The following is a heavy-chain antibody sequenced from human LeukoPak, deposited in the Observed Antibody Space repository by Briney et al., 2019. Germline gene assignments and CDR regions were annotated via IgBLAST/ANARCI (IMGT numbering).Heavy chain of an antibody. CDR1: GVSISSGDYY. CDR3: ARGRLLSCSGGSCYSGAPDY. Sequence: NSSETLSLTCTVSGVSISSGDYYWSWIRQPPGKGLQWIGYIYYSGSTYLNPSLKSRVTISVDTSKNQFSLKLSSVTAADTAVYYCARGRLLSCSGGSCYSGAPDYWGQGTLVTVSS. V-gene: IGHV4-30-4*01. J-gene: IGHJ4*02. CDR2: IYYSGST. D-gene: IGHD2-15*01.